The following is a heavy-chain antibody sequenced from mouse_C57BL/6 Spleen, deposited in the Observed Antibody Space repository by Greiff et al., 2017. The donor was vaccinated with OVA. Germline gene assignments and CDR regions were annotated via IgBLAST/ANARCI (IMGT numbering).Heavy chain of an antibody. Sequence: QVTLKVSGPGILQPSQTLSLTCSFSGFSLSTFGMGVGWIRQPSGQGLEWLAHIWWDDDKYYNPALKSRLTISKDTSKNQVFLKIANVDTADTATYYCARMTTTVVAGDYWGQGTTLTVSS. J-gene: IGHJ2*01. CDR1: GFSLSTFGMG. V-gene: IGHV8-8*01. D-gene: IGHD1-1*01. CDR2: IWWDDDK. CDR3: ARMTTTVVAGDY.